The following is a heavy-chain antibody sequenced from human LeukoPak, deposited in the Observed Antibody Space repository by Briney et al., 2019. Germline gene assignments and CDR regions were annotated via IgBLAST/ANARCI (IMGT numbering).Heavy chain of an antibody. CDR2: IEQDGSGV. CDR1: GFTFSSHW. V-gene: IGHV3-7*05. CDR3: ERDFI. D-gene: IGHD3-10*01. J-gene: IGHJ4*02. Sequence: GGSLRLSCVGSGFTFSSHWTSWVRQAPGRGPEWVANIEQDGSGVDYVESVKGRSTISRDNAKSSLYLQMNSLRAEDTAIYYCERDFIWGQGTPVTVSS.